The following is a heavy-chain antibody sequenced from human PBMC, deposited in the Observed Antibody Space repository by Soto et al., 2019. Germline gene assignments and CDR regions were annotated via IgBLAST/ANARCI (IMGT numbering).Heavy chain of an antibody. J-gene: IGHJ6*02. Sequence: PSETLSLTCTVYGGAISSGGYYWSWIRQPPGKGLEWIGEINHSGSTNYNPSLKSRVTISVDTSKNQFSLKLSSVTAADTAVYYCARGKIDCSSTSCHSPTTTVWTSGGMDVWGQGTTVTVSS. CDR2: INHSGST. CDR1: GGAISSGGYY. D-gene: IGHD2-2*01. CDR3: ARGKIDCSSTSCHSPTTTVWTSGGMDV. V-gene: IGHV4-34*01.